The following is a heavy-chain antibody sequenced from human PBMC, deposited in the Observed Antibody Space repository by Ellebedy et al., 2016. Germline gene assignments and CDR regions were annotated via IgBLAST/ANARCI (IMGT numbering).Heavy chain of an antibody. J-gene: IGHJ4*02. CDR2: ISAGGDIT. V-gene: IGHV3-23*01. Sequence: GGSLRLXCVASGLSFGNFFMTWVRQAPGGGLEWVSTISAGGDITFSADSVKGRFTISRDNSRDTLYLQMNSLRAEDTAVYYCYYGHYSASWGQGTLVTVSS. CDR1: GLSFGNFF. D-gene: IGHD4-17*01. CDR3: YYGHYSAS.